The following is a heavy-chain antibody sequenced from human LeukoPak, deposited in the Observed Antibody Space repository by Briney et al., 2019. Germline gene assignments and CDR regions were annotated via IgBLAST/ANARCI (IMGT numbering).Heavy chain of an antibody. CDR2: IYYSGST. D-gene: IGHD4-23*01. CDR1: GGSISSGGYY. J-gene: IGHJ4*02. Sequence: PSQTLSLTCTVSGGSISSGGYYWSWIRQHPGKGLEWIGYIYYSGSTYYNPSLKSRVTISVDTSKNQFSLKLSSVTAADTAVYYCARERYGGKRGFDYWGQGTLVTVSS. V-gene: IGHV4-31*03. CDR3: ARERYGGKRGFDY.